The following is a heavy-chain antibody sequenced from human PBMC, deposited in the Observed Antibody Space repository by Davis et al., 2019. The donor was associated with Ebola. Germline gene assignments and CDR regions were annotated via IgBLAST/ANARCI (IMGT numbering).Heavy chain of an antibody. V-gene: IGHV3-74*01. CDR2: ISHDGRRNSDASHT. CDR3: AKGVAGTEHFDY. J-gene: IGHJ4*02. CDR1: GFAFSSYW. D-gene: IGHD6-19*01. Sequence: PGGSLRLSCAASGFAFSSYWMHWVRQAPGKGLVWVSRISHDGRRNSDASHTGYADSVKGRFTISRDNSKNTLYLQMNSLRAEDTAVYYCAKGVAGTEHFDYWGQGTLVTVSS.